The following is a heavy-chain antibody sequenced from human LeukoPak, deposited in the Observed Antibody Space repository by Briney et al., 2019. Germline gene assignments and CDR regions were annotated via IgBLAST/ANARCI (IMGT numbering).Heavy chain of an antibody. V-gene: IGHV1-2*02. Sequence: ASVKVSCKASGYXFTGYYIHWVRQAPGQGLEWMGWINPNTGGTNYAQKFQGRVTMTRDTSISTAYMELSGLRYDDTAVYFCARRRDGYNCVDFWGQGTLVTVSS. J-gene: IGHJ4*02. CDR2: INPNTGGT. D-gene: IGHD5-24*01. CDR1: GYXFTGYY. CDR3: ARRRDGYNCVDF.